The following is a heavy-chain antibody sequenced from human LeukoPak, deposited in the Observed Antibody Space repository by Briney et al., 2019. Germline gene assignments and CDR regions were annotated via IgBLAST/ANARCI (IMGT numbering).Heavy chain of an antibody. CDR2: LSGSAGRI. CDR1: GFTFSSYA. V-gene: IGHV3-23*01. D-gene: IGHD3-9*01. J-gene: IGHJ4*02. Sequence: AGGSLRLSCAASGFTFSSYAMSWVRQAPGKGLEWVSGLSGSAGRIYYADSVKGRFTISRDNSKNTLYLEMNSLRAEDTAVYFCAKGDYDILTGESCFDYWGQGTLVTVSS. CDR3: AKGDYDILTGESCFDY.